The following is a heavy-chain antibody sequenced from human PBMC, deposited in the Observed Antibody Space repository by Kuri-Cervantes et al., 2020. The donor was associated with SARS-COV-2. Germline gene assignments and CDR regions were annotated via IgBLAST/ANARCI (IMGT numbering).Heavy chain of an antibody. CDR1: GFTFSSYG. J-gene: IGHJ6*02. CDR3: AKDMGTIFGVVIGSGYGMDV. D-gene: IGHD3-3*01. V-gene: IGHV3-30*18. CDR2: ISYDGSNK. Sequence: GGSLRLSCAASGFTFSSYGMHWVRQAPGKGLEWVAVISYDGSNKYYADSVKGRFTISRDNAKNSLYLQMNSLRAEDTALYYCAKDMGTIFGVVIGSGYGMDVWGQGTTVTVSS.